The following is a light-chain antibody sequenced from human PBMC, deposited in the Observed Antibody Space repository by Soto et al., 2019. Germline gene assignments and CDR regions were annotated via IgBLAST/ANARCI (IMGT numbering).Light chain of an antibody. Sequence: EIVLTQSPGTLSLSPGEKATLSCRASQSVSSTYLAWYQQKPGQAPRLLIYAASSRATGIPDRFSGSGSGTDFTLTISSLEPEDFAVYYCQQYGGSPMYTFGQGTKLEIK. J-gene: IGKJ2*01. CDR1: QSVSSTY. CDR3: QQYGGSPMYT. V-gene: IGKV3-20*01. CDR2: AAS.